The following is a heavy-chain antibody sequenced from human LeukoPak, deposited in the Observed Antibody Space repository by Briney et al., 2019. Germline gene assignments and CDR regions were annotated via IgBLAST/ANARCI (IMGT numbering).Heavy chain of an antibody. D-gene: IGHD4-17*01. CDR3: AKNLGTTVPYQRPFDH. Sequence: GGSLRLSCAASGFTFSSYAMSWVRQAPGKGLEWVSAISGSGGSTYYADSVKGRFTISRDNSKNTLYLQMNSLRVEDTAVYYCAKNLGTTVPYQRPFDHWGQGTLVTVSS. CDR2: ISGSGGST. CDR1: GFTFSSYA. V-gene: IGHV3-23*01. J-gene: IGHJ4*02.